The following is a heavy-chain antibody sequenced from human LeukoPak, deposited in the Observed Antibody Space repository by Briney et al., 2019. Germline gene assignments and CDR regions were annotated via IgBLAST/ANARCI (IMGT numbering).Heavy chain of an antibody. CDR3: TTGWVXGSYYFDY. D-gene: IGHD6-19*01. Sequence: TGGSLRLSCVVSGLTFSNAWMNWVRQAPGKGLEWVGRIKSKTDGGTTDYAAPVKGRVTISRDDAKNTLYLQINSLKTEDTAVXYCTTGWVXGSYYFDYWGQGTLVTVSS. CDR2: IKSKTDGGTT. CDR1: GLTFSNAW. V-gene: IGHV3-15*01. J-gene: IGHJ4*02.